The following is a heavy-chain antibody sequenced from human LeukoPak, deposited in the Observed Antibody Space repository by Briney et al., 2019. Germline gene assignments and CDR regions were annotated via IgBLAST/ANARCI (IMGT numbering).Heavy chain of an antibody. Sequence: PGGSLRLSCAASGFTFSSYTMSWVRQAPGKGLEWVSAISGSGGSTYYADSVKGRFTISRDNSKNTLYLQMNSLRAEDTAVYYCAKDWTTRPWGFWDYWGQGTLVTVSS. CDR3: AKDWTTRPWGFWDY. V-gene: IGHV3-23*01. D-gene: IGHD3-3*01. CDR1: GFTFSSYT. CDR2: ISGSGGST. J-gene: IGHJ4*02.